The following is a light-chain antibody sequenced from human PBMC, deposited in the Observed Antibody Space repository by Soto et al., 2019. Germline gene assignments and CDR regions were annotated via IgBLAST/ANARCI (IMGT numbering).Light chain of an antibody. CDR1: QSVSSDY. Sequence: EIVLTQSPGTLSLSPGDRATLSCRASQSVSSDYVAWYQQKPGQTPNVLIYRASIRATGIPDRFSGSGSGTDFTLTISRLEPEDFAVYYCQQYDITPPNTFGGGTKVEV. J-gene: IGKJ4*01. CDR2: RAS. CDR3: QQYDITPPNT. V-gene: IGKV3-20*01.